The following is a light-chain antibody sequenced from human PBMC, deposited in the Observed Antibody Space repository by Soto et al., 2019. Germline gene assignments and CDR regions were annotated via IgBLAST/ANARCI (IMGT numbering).Light chain of an antibody. V-gene: IGKV1-13*02. CDR2: DAS. CDR3: QQFNSYPPALT. Sequence: AIQLTQSPSSLSASVGDRVTITCRASQGIGSALAWYQQKPGKAPKLLIYDASSLESGVPSRFSGSGSGTDFTLTISSLQPEDFATYYCQQFNSYPPALTFGGGTKVEIK. CDR1: QGIGSA. J-gene: IGKJ4*01.